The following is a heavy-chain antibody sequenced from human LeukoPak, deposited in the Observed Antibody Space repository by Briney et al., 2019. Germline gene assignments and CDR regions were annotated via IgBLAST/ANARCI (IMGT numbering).Heavy chain of an antibody. Sequence: GASVKVSCKASGYTFTSYGISWVRQAPGQGLEWMGWISAYNGNTNYAQKLQGRVTMTTDTSTSTAYMELRSLRSDDTAVYYCARVGWVYDSSGYRDYWGQGTLVTVSS. CDR2: ISAYNGNT. J-gene: IGHJ4*02. CDR3: ARVGWVYDSSGYRDY. D-gene: IGHD3-22*01. CDR1: GYTFTSYG. V-gene: IGHV1-18*01.